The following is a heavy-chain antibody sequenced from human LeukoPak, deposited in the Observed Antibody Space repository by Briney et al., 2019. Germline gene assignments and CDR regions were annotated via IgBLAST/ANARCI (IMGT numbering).Heavy chain of an antibody. CDR2: IYYSGST. Sequence: SETLSLTCTVSGGSISSYYWSWIRQPPGKGLEWIGYIYYSGSTYYNPSLKSRVTISVDTSKNQFSLKLSSVTAADTAVYYCARRPTRITMVRGVRGAFDIWGQGTMVTVSS. CDR3: ARRPTRITMVRGVRGAFDI. CDR1: GGSISSYY. V-gene: IGHV4-59*08. J-gene: IGHJ3*02. D-gene: IGHD3-10*01.